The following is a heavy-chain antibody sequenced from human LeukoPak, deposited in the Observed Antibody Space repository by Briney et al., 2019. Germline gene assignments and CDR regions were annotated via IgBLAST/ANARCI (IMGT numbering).Heavy chain of an antibody. CDR1: GGSFSGYY. CDR3: ARGKRITMIVALYYYYMDV. V-gene: IGHV4-34*01. CDR2: INHSGST. J-gene: IGHJ6*03. Sequence: PSETLSLTCAVYGGSFSGYYWSWIRQPPGKGLEWIGEINHSGSTNYNPSLKSRVTISVDTSKNQFSLKLSSVTAADTAVYYCARGKRITMIVALYYYYMDVWGKGTTVTISS. D-gene: IGHD3-22*01.